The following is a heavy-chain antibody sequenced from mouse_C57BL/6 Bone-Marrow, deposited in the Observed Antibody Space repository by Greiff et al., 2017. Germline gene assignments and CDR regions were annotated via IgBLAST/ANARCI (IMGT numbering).Heavy chain of an antibody. D-gene: IGHD1-1*01. J-gene: IGHJ1*03. CDR2: IDPETGGT. CDR1: GYTFTDYE. Sequence: QVQLQQSGAELVRPGASVTLSCKASGYTFTDYEMHWVKQTPVHGLEWIGAIDPETGGTAYNQKFKGKAILTADKSSSTAYMELRSLTSEDSAVYYCTRWRTVVRSFDGWGTGTTVTVSS. V-gene: IGHV1-15*01. CDR3: TRWRTVVRSFDG.